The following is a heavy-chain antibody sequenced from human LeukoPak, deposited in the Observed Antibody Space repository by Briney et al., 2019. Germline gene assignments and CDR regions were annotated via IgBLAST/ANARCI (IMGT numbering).Heavy chain of an antibody. CDR3: ARVNGLWFGENFDY. CDR1: GGTFSSYA. V-gene: IGHV1-69*04. D-gene: IGHD3-10*01. J-gene: IGHJ4*02. Sequence: SVKVSCKASGGTFSSYAISWVRQAPGQGLEWMGRIIPILGIANYAQKFQGRVTITADKSTSTAYMELSSLRSEDTAVYYCARVNGLWFGENFDYWGQGTLVTVSS. CDR2: IIPILGIA.